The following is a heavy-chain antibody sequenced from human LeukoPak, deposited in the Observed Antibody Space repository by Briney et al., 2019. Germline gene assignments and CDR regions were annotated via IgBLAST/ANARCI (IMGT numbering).Heavy chain of an antibody. CDR1: GGSFSGYY. D-gene: IGHD6-19*01. CDR3: ARHESRGISGWYSKWFDP. Sequence: SETLSLTCAVYGGSFSGYYWSWIRQPPGKGLEWIEEINHSGSTYYNPSLKSRVTISVDTSKNQFSLKLSSVTAADAAVYYCARHESRGISGWYSKWFDPWGQGTLVTVSS. CDR2: INHSGST. J-gene: IGHJ5*02. V-gene: IGHV4-34*01.